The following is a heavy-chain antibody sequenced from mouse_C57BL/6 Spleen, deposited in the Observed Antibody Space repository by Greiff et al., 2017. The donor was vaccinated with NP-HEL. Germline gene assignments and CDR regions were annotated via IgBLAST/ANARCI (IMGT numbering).Heavy chain of an antibody. CDR1: GYAFSSSW. J-gene: IGHJ2*01. Sequence: VQLVESGPELVKPGASVKISCKASGYAFSSSWMNWVKQRPGKGLEWIGRIYPGDGDTNYNGKFKGKATLTADKSSSTAYMQLSSLTSEDSAVYFCARQLRLPYYFDYWGQGTTLTVSS. V-gene: IGHV1-82*01. CDR3: ARQLRLPYYFDY. CDR2: IYPGDGDT. D-gene: IGHD3-2*02.